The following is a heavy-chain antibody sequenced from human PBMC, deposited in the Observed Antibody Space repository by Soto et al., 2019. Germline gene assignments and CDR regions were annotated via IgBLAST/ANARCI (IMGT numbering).Heavy chain of an antibody. CDR3: AHIVVAGLGYYFDY. CDR2: IYWDDDK. V-gene: IGHV2-5*02. J-gene: IGHJ4*02. CDR1: GFSLSSTRMA. Sequence: QITLKESGPTLVKPTQPLTLTCTFSGFSLSSTRMAVGWIRQPPGKALEWLALIYWDDDKRYSPFLKSRLTITMNTSKNQMVLTMSNMVPVDTARYYCAHIVVAGLGYYFDYWGQGTLVTVSS. D-gene: IGHD6-19*01.